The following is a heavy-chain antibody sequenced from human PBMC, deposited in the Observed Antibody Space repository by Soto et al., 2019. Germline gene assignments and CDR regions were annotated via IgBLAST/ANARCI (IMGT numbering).Heavy chain of an antibody. D-gene: IGHD5-12*01. J-gene: IGHJ6*02. Sequence: PGESLKISCNGSGYSFTSYWISWVRPMPGKGLEWMGRIDPSDSYTNYSPSFQGHVTISADKSISTAYLQWSSLKASDTAMYYCARQEVAAFLIGMDVWGQGTTVTVSS. CDR2: IDPSDSYT. CDR3: ARQEVAAFLIGMDV. V-gene: IGHV5-10-1*01. CDR1: GYSFTSYW.